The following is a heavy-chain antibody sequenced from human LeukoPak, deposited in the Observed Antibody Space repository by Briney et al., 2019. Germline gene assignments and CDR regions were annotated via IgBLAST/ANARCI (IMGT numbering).Heavy chain of an antibody. Sequence: ASVKVPCKASGYTFTSYYMHWVRQAPGQGLEWMGIINPSGGSTSYAQKFQGRVTMTRDTSTSTVYMELRSLRSDDTAVYYCARETSSGWYARDYYYYMDVWGKGTTVTVSS. J-gene: IGHJ6*03. V-gene: IGHV1-46*01. CDR1: GYTFTSYY. D-gene: IGHD6-19*01. CDR3: ARETSSGWYARDYYYYMDV. CDR2: INPSGGST.